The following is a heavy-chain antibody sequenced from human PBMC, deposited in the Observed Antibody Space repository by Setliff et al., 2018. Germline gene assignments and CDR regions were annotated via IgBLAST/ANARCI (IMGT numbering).Heavy chain of an antibody. CDR2: IKQDGSEK. CDR3: AREKMATNYYYYYMDV. V-gene: IGHV3-7*01. J-gene: IGHJ6*03. D-gene: IGHD5-12*01. Sequence: GGSLRLSCAASGFTFSSYWMSWVRQAPGKGLEWVANIKQDGSEKDYVDSVKGRLTISRDNAKNSLYLQMNSLRAEDTAVYYCAREKMATNYYYYYMDVWGKGTTVTVSS. CDR1: GFTFSSYW.